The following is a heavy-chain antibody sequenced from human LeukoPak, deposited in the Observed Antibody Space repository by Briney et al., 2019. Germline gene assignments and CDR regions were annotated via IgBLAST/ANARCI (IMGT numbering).Heavy chain of an antibody. CDR2: ISGSNSYI. V-gene: IGHV3-21*01. Sequence: WGPLRLSCAASGFTFSSYTMHWIRQAPGKGLEWVSSISGSNSYIFYADSVKGRFTVSRDNAKDSLYLQMNSLRAEDTAVYYCARALTTLTYEGYWGQGTLVTVSS. CDR1: GFTFSSYT. CDR3: ARALTTLTYEGY. D-gene: IGHD1-1*01. J-gene: IGHJ4*02.